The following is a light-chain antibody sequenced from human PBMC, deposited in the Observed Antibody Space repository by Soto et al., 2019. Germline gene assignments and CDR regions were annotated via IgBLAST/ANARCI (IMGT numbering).Light chain of an antibody. V-gene: IGKV3-20*01. J-gene: IGKJ2*01. CDR3: QQYASAPYT. CDR2: GAS. Sequence: EMVLTQSPGTLTLSPGETVTLSCRASQTINSGYVAWYQQKPGQAPRLFIYGASSRAPGIPDRFSGSASGTDFTLSISRLEPEDVAVYYCQQYASAPYTVGQGTKLEIK. CDR1: QTINSGY.